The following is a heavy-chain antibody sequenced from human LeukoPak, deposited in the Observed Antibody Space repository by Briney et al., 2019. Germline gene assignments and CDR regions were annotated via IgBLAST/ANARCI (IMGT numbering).Heavy chain of an antibody. CDR1: GGSISSSNW. D-gene: IGHD3-16*01. CDR2: IYHSGST. Sequence: SGTLSLTCAVSGGSISSSNWWSWVRQPPGKGLEWIGEIYHSGSTNYNPSLKSRVTISVDKSKNQFSLKLSSVTAADTAVYYCARGLGDRFGAFFDYWGQGTLVTVFS. CDR3: ARGLGDRFGAFFDY. V-gene: IGHV4-4*02. J-gene: IGHJ4*02.